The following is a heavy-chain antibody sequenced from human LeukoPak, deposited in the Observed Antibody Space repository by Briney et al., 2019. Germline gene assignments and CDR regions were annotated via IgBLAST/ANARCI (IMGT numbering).Heavy chain of an antibody. J-gene: IGHJ4*02. Sequence: EASVKVSCKASGYTFTSYAMNWVRQAPGQGLVWMGWINTNTGNPTYAQGFTGRFVFSLDTSVSTAYLQISSLKAEDTAVYYCARDKSEYYFDYWGQGTLVTVSS. V-gene: IGHV7-4-1*02. D-gene: IGHD3-3*01. CDR2: INTNTGNP. CDR3: ARDKSEYYFDY. CDR1: GYTFTSYA.